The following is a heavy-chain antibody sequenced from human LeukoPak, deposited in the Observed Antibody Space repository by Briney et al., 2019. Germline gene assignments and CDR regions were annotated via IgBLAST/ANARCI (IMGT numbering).Heavy chain of an antibody. D-gene: IGHD3-10*01. V-gene: IGHV1-8*01. CDR1: GYTFINHD. Sequence: ASVKVSCKASGYTFINHDIDWLRQAPGQGLEWMGWMNSNTGNTGYVQRFQGRVTMTRDTSISTAYMELSSLRSEDTAVYYCTRGSGSGGRDWFDPWGQGTLVTVSS. CDR2: MNSNTGNT. J-gene: IGHJ5*02. CDR3: TRGSGSGGRDWFDP.